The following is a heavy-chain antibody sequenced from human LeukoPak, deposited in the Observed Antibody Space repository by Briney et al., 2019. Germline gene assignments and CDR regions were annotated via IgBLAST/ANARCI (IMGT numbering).Heavy chain of an antibody. CDR1: GGSISSSNW. Sequence: SETLSLTCAVSGGSISSSNWWSWVRQPPGKGLEWIGEIYHSGSTNYNPSLKSRVTISVDKSKNQFSLKLSSVTAADTAVYYCARVFYGSGSYYTGRGGYYFDYWGQGTLVTVSS. CDR3: ARVFYGSGSYYTGRGGYYFDY. D-gene: IGHD3-10*01. CDR2: IYHSGST. V-gene: IGHV4-4*02. J-gene: IGHJ4*02.